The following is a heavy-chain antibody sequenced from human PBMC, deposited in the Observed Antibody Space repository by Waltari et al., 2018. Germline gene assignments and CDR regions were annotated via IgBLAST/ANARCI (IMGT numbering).Heavy chain of an antibody. CDR3: AREYYDFWSGEGWFDP. V-gene: IGHV4-39*07. D-gene: IGHD3-3*01. J-gene: IGHJ5*02. Sequence: QLQLQESGPGLVKPSETLSLTCTVSGGSISSSSYYWGWIRQPPGKGLEWIGSIYYSGSTYYNPSLKSRVTISVDTSKNQFSLKLSSVTAADTAVYYCAREYYDFWSGEGWFDPWGQGTLVTVSS. CDR1: GGSISSSSYY. CDR2: IYYSGST.